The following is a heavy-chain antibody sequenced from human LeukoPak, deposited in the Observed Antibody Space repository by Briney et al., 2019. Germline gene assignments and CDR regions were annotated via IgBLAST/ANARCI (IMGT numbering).Heavy chain of an antibody. CDR2: IYTSGST. D-gene: IGHD2-2*01. V-gene: IGHV4-4*09. J-gene: IGHJ6*03. CDR3: ARGEGDPPSPRVVPAAYYYYYMDV. CDR1: GGSISSYY. Sequence: SETLSLTCTVSGGSISSYYWSWIRQPPGKGLEWIGYIYTSGSTNYNPSLKSRVTISVDTSKNQFSLKLSSVTAADTAVYYCARGEGDPPSPRVVPAAYYYYYMDVWGKGATVTVSS.